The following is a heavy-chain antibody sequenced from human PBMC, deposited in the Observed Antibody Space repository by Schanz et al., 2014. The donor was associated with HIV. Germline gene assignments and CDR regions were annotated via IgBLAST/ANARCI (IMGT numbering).Heavy chain of an antibody. Sequence: QVQLVQSGAEVKKPGSSVKVSCKASGGTFSIYAISWVRQAPGQGLEWMGGIIHIFGTTNYAPKFQGRVTITADESTSTAYMELSSLRSEDTAVYYCARDSPVAAGTLDYWGRGPLVTVSS. CDR1: GGTFSIYA. J-gene: IGHJ2*01. CDR3: ARDSPVAAGTLDY. V-gene: IGHV1-69*01. D-gene: IGHD6-13*01. CDR2: IIHIFGTT.